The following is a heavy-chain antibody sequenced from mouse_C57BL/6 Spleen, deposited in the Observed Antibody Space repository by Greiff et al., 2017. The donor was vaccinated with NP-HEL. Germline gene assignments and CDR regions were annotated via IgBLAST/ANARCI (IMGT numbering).Heavy chain of an antibody. J-gene: IGHJ2*01. Sequence: QVQLKESGAELVKPGASVKISCKASGYAFSSYWMNWVKQRPGKGLEWIGQIYPGDGDTNYNGKFKGKATLTADKSSSTAYMQLSSLTSEDSAVYFCARGSGYPYYFDYWGQGTTLTVSS. CDR1: GYAFSSYW. CDR2: IYPGDGDT. CDR3: ARGSGYPYYFDY. D-gene: IGHD3-2*02. V-gene: IGHV1-80*01.